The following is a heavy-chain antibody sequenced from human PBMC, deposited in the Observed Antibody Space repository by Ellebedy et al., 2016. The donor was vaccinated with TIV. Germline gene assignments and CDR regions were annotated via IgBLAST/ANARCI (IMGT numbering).Heavy chain of an antibody. V-gene: IGHV5-51*01. CDR3: ARLVAGPYNPGGMDV. J-gene: IGHJ6*02. Sequence: KVSCKGSGYSFSSFWVGWVRQMPGKGLEWRGTIHPGDSATTYSPSFQGQVTFSADRSIATAYLQWSSLKASDTAVYYCARLVAGPYNPGGMDVWGQGTTVTVS. CDR1: GYSFSSFW. CDR2: IHPGDSAT. D-gene: IGHD6-19*01.